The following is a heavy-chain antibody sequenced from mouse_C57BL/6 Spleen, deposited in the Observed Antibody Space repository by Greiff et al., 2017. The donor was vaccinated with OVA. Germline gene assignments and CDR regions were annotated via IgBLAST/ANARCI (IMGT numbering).Heavy chain of an antibody. Sequence: QVQLKQPGAELVKPGASVKLSCKASGYTFTSYWMHWVKQRPGRGLEWIGRIDPNSGGTKYNEKFKSKATLTVDKPSITAYMQLRSLTSEDSAVYYCARWDYGPSGGFAYWGQGTLVTVSA. D-gene: IGHD1-1*01. J-gene: IGHJ3*01. CDR1: GYTFTSYW. V-gene: IGHV1-72*01. CDR3: ARWDYGPSGGFAY. CDR2: IDPNSGGT.